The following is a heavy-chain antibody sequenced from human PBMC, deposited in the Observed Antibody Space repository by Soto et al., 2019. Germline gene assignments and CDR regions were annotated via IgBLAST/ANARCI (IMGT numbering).Heavy chain of an antibody. CDR3: VKGAWLDY. Sequence: EVQLLESGGGLVQPGGSLRLSCAASGFTFSTFDMTWVRQPPGKGLEWVSLIRGSSGSTYYADSVKGRFTISKDISKSTLYLQMNSLRAEDTALYFCVKGAWLDYWGQGNMVTVSS. J-gene: IGHJ4*02. CDR1: GFTFSTFD. CDR2: IRGSSGST. V-gene: IGHV3-23*01.